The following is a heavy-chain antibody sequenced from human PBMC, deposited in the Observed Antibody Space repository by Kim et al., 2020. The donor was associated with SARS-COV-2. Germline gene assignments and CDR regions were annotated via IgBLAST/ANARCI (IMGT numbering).Heavy chain of an antibody. V-gene: IGHV4-30-2*01. Sequence: SETLSLTCAVSGGSISSGGYSWSWIRQPPGKGLEWIGYIYHSGSTYYNPSLKSRVTISVDRSNNQFSLKLSSVTAADTAVYYCATTRGYCSSTSCPFDYWGQGTLVTVSS. CDR3: ATTRGYCSSTSCPFDY. CDR1: GGSISSGGYS. CDR2: IYHSGST. J-gene: IGHJ4*02. D-gene: IGHD2-2*01.